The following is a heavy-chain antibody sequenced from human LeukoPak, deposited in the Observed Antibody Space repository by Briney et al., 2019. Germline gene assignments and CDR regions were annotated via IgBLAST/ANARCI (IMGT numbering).Heavy chain of an antibody. CDR1: GLTFSSYG. CDR3: AKDVNSYGYSHGYFDY. CDR2: ISYDGSNK. V-gene: IGHV3-30*18. J-gene: IGHJ4*02. Sequence: GGSLSLSCAASGLTFSSYGMHWVRQAPGKGLEWVAVISYDGSNKYYADSVKGRFTISRDNSKNTLYLQMNSLRAEDTAVYYCAKDVNSYGYSHGYFDYWGQGTLVTVSS. D-gene: IGHD5-18*01.